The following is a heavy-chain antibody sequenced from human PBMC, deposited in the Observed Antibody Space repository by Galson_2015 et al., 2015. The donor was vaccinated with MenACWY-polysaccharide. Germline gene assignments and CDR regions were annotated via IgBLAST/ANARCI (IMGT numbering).Heavy chain of an antibody. V-gene: IGHV5-51*03. D-gene: IGHD3-10*01. J-gene: IGHJ1*01. Sequence: QSGAEVKKPGESLKISCKGLGYSFTSYWIGWVRQMPGKGLGWMGIIYPGGSDARFSPSFQGQVTMSVDKSISTAYLQWNSLKASDTAIYYCARITGGEYSQYWGQGTLVTVSS. CDR2: IYPGGSDA. CDR3: ARITGGEYSQY. CDR1: GYSFTSYW.